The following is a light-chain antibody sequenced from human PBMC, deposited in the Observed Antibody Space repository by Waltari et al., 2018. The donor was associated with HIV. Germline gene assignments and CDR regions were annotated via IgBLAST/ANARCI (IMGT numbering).Light chain of an antibody. CDR3: QSYDSSKGDWV. Sequence: NFMLTQPPSVSESPGKTVTISCTRSSGSIASNSVPRSLQRPGSAPTTVIYEDNQRPSGVPDRFSGSIDSSSNSASLTISGLTTEDEADFYCQSYDSSKGDWVFGGGTKLTVL. V-gene: IGLV6-57*03. J-gene: IGLJ3*02. CDR1: SGSIASNS. CDR2: EDN.